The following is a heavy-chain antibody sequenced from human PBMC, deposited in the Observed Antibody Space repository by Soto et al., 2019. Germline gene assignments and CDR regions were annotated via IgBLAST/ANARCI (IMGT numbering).Heavy chain of an antibody. D-gene: IGHD3-9*01. J-gene: IGHJ4*02. CDR2: SSGDGVTT. CDR3: ARAYYGLLTGYYTDY. Sequence: EVQLVESGGDLVQRGGSLRLSCAASGFPFSSYWMHWVRHTPGKGLDWVARSSGDGVTTYYADSVTGRFTVSRDNAKNTLSLQISGLRAEDTAGYYCARAYYGLLTGYYTDYWGQGTLVSVSS. V-gene: IGHV3-74*01. CDR1: GFPFSSYW.